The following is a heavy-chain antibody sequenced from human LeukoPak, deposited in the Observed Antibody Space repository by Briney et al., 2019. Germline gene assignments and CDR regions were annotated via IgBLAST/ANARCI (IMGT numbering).Heavy chain of an antibody. CDR3: APSYSSDWFSHYFQF. J-gene: IGHJ4*02. D-gene: IGHD6-13*01. V-gene: IGHV3-48*03. Sequence: GGSLRLSCVASGFTFSSYEVNWVRQAPGKGLEWLAYISSSGETIYYANSVRGRFTISRDNAKNSLFLQMNSLRGEDTAVYYCAPSYSSDWFSHYFQFWGQGTLVTVSS. CDR1: GFTFSSYE. CDR2: ISSSGETI.